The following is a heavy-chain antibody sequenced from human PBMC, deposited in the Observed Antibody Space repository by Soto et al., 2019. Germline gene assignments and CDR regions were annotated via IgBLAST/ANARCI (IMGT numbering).Heavy chain of an antibody. D-gene: IGHD3-9*01. CDR1: GYSFTSYW. CDR3: VRHYDTLTVDY. CDR2: IYPGDSDA. Sequence: GESLKISCEGSGYSFTSYWIGWVGQMPGKGLEWMGIIYPGDSDARYSPSFQGQVTISADKSISTAYLQWSSLKASDTAMYYCVRHYDTLTVDYWGQGTLVTVSS. J-gene: IGHJ4*02. V-gene: IGHV5-51*01.